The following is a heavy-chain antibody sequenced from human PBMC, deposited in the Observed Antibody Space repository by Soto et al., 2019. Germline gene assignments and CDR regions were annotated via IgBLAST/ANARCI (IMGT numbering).Heavy chain of an antibody. CDR3: ARPALLITTFDY. CDR2: IWHDGTKK. J-gene: IGHJ4*02. Sequence: QEQLVESGGGVVQPGRSLRLSCAASGFTFSDYAMHWVRQAPGKGLEWVAVIWHDGTKKDYADSVRGRFTISRDNSKNTLYLQLNSLRAEDTDIYYCARPALLITTFDYWGQGTLVTVSS. D-gene: IGHD4-4*01. V-gene: IGHV3-33*01. CDR1: GFTFSDYA.